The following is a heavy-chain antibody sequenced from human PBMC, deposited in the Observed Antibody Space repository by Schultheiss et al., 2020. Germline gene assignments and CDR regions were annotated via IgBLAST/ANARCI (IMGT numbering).Heavy chain of an antibody. D-gene: IGHD3-10*01. CDR1: GGSISSSNW. CDR3: ARDPGENWFDP. Sequence: SETLSLTCAVSGGSISSSNWWSWIRQPPGKGLEWIGEINHSGSTNYNPSLKSRVTISVDTSKNQFSLKLSSVTAADTAVYYCARDPGENWFDPWGQGTLVTVSS. CDR2: INHSGST. V-gene: IGHV4-4*02. J-gene: IGHJ5*02.